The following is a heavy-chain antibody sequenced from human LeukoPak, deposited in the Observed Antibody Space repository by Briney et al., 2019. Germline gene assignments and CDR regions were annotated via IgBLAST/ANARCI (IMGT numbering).Heavy chain of an antibody. CDR1: GYTFTSYD. CDR2: MNPNSGNT. D-gene: IGHD6-19*01. Sequence: ASVKVSCKASGYTFTSYDINWVRQATGQGLEWMGWMNPNSGNTGYAQKFQGRVTMTRNTSISTAYMELSSLRSEDTAVYYCARGSSGWFNYYYYMDVWSKGTTVTVSS. CDR3: ARGSSGWFNYYYYMDV. V-gene: IGHV1-8*01. J-gene: IGHJ6*03.